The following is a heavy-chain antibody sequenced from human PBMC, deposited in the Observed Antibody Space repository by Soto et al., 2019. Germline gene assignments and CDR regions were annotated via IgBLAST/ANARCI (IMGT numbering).Heavy chain of an antibody. Sequence: VQLVESGGGLVEPGGSLRLSCAASGFTLSNAWMSWVRQAPGKGLEWVGRIQSKTDGGATVYAAPVRGRFTITRDDSKNTLDLQMSSLKTEDTAMYYCTRVNLGKLDYWGQGTLATVSS. J-gene: IGHJ4*02. CDR1: GFTLSNAW. D-gene: IGHD3-16*01. CDR3: TRVNLGKLDY. CDR2: IQSKTDGGAT. V-gene: IGHV3-15*01.